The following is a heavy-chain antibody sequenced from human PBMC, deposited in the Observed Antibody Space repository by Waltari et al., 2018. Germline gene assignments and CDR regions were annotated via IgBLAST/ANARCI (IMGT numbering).Heavy chain of an antibody. D-gene: IGHD2-15*01. Sequence: QVQLQESGPGLVKSSGTLSLTCAVSGASISSNYWWSWVRQSPGKGLEWIGQIHHSGRTYSTPSLKSRITISVDKSRNQFSLNLSSVHDADTAVYYCAADRGNGLYFDYWGQGTLVTVSS. CDR3: AADRGNGLYFDY. J-gene: IGHJ4*02. V-gene: IGHV4-4*02. CDR1: GASISSNYW. CDR2: IHHSGRT.